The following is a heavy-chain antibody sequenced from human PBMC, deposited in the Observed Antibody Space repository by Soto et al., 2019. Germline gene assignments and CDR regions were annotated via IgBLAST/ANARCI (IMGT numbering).Heavy chain of an antibody. V-gene: IGHV4-59*01. J-gene: IGHJ6*03. CDR3: ARGGRAAYYYYMGV. Sequence: PSETLSLTCNVSGGSISTYYWSWIRQPPGKGLEWIGYIYYSGSTNYNPSLKSRVTISVDTSKNQFSLKLTSVTAADTAVYYCARGGRAAYYYYMGVWGKGTTVTVSS. CDR1: GGSISTYY. CDR2: IYYSGST.